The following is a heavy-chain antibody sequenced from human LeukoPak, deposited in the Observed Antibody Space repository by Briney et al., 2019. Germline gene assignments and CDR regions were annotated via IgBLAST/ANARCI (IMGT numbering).Heavy chain of an antibody. V-gene: IGHV4-59*01. Sequence: PSETLSLTCTVSGGSISGYYWSWIRQPPGKGLEYIGYIYYSGSTKNNPSLKSPVTISVDTSKNQFSLKLSSVTAADTAVYYCARDTAMKRWGQGTLVTVSS. CDR3: ARDTAMKR. CDR1: GGSISGYY. J-gene: IGHJ4*02. CDR2: IYYSGST. D-gene: IGHD5-18*01.